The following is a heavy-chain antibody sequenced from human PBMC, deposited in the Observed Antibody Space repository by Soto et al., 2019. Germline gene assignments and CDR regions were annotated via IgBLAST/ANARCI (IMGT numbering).Heavy chain of an antibody. J-gene: IGHJ2*01. Sequence: ASVKVSCKASGYTFTSYDINWVRQATGQGLEWMGWMNPNSGNTGYAQKFQGRVTMTRNTSISTAYMELSSLRSEDTAVYYCARGPSRLIAAAGTYWYFDLWGRGTLVTVSS. CDR2: MNPNSGNT. CDR1: GYTFTSYD. V-gene: IGHV1-8*01. D-gene: IGHD6-13*01. CDR3: ARGPSRLIAAAGTYWYFDL.